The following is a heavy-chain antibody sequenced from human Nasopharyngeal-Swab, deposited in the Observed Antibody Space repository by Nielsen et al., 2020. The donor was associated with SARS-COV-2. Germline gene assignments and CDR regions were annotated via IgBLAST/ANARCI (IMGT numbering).Heavy chain of an antibody. CDR1: GFTVSSNY. D-gene: IGHD3-10*01. CDR3: ARDRGGVYYYYGMDV. CDR2: IYSGGST. Sequence: GESLKISRAASGFTVSSNYMSWVRQAPGKGLEWVSVIYSGGSTYYADSAKGRFTISRDNSKNTLYLQMNSLRAEDTAVYYCARDRGGVYYYYGMDVWGQGTTVTVSS. V-gene: IGHV3-53*01. J-gene: IGHJ6*02.